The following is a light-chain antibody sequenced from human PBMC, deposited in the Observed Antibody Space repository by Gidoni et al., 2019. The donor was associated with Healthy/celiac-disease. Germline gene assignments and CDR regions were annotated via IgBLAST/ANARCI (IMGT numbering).Light chain of an antibody. CDR1: SSNIGAGYD. Sequence: QSVLTPPPSVSGAPGQRVTISCTGSSSNIGAGYDVHWYQKLPGTAPNLLLYGNSNRPSGFPDRFSGSKSGTSAALAITGLQAEDEADYYCQSYDSSLSGYVFGTGTKVTVL. CDR2: GNS. V-gene: IGLV1-40*01. CDR3: QSYDSSLSGYV. J-gene: IGLJ1*01.